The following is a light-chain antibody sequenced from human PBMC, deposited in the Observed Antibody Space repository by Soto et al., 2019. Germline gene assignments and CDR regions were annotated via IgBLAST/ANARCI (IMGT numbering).Light chain of an antibody. CDR2: DAS. CDR1: QNVNNW. Sequence: DIQMTQSPSTLSASVGDRVNITCRASQNVNNWVAWYQQKPGKAPKFLIYDASVLESGVPSRFSGSGSGTEFTLTISSLQPDDFATYYCQRYNSNSRTFGQGTNVEMK. V-gene: IGKV1-5*01. CDR3: QRYNSNSRT. J-gene: IGKJ1*01.